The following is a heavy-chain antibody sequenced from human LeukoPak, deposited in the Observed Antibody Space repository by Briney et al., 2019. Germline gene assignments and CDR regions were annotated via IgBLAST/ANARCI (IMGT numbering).Heavy chain of an antibody. Sequence: ASVRVSCTASGYTFTGYYMHWVRQAPGQGLEWMGWINPNSGGTNYAQKFQGRVTMTRDTSISTAYMELSRLRSDDTAVYYCARGCSGGSCYSDYYYYGMDVWGQGTTVTVSS. CDR2: INPNSGGT. CDR1: GYTFTGYY. J-gene: IGHJ6*02. D-gene: IGHD2-15*01. CDR3: ARGCSGGSCYSDYYYYGMDV. V-gene: IGHV1-2*02.